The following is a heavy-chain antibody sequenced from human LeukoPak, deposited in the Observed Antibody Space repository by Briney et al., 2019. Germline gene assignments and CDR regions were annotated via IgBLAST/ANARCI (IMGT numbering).Heavy chain of an antibody. D-gene: IGHD2-15*01. CDR3: AKDGISMGGPEY. CDR1: GFTFSRYA. V-gene: IGHV3-23*01. Sequence: GGSLRLSCAASGFTFSRYAMTWVRQAPGKGLEWVSSLTDSGGTTYYADSVKGRFTISRDNSRNTLYLQINSLRAEDTAVYYCAKDGISMGGPEYWGQGTLVTVSS. J-gene: IGHJ4*02. CDR2: LTDSGGTT.